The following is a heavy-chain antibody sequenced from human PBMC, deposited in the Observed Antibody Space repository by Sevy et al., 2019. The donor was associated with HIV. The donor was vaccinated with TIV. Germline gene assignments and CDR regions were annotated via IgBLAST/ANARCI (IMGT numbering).Heavy chain of an antibody. J-gene: IGHJ6*02. CDR3: ARDCSSTSCLWGLDV. CDR2: IKVDGSEK. V-gene: IGHV3-7*03. CDR1: GFTFRSYW. Sequence: GGSLRLSCAVSGFTFRSYWMSWVRQAPGKGLEWVAHIKVDGSEKYHVDSVKGRFTISRDNAKNSLFLQMNGLRVEETAVYYWARDCSSTSCLWGLDVWGQGTAVTVSS. D-gene: IGHD2-2*01.